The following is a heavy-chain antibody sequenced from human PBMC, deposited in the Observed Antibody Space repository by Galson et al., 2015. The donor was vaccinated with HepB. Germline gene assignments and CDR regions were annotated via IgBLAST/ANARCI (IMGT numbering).Heavy chain of an antibody. J-gene: IGHJ4*02. CDR1: GFSLSTSGMC. CDR2: IDLDDDK. V-gene: IGHV2-70*11. Sequence: PALVKPTQTLTLTCTFSGFSLSTSGMCVSWIRQPPGKALEWLARIDLDDDKYYSTSLKTRLTISKATSTNQVVLPMTNMDPVDTATYYCARDHTTVTTIRSVYFDYWGQGTLVTVSS. D-gene: IGHD4-17*01. CDR3: ARDHTTVTTIRSVYFDY.